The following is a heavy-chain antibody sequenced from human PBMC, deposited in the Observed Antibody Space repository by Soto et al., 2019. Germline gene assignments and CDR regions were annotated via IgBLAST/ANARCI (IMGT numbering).Heavy chain of an antibody. Sequence: PSETLSLTCTVSGGCISSGDYYWSWIRQPPGKGLEWIGYISSSGSTYYNPSLKSRVTISVDTSKNQFSLKLSSVTAADTAVYYCAREPLQYMVRGVMPTRLGYFDYWGQGTLVTVSS. CDR2: ISSSGST. CDR3: AREPLQYMVRGVMPTRLGYFDY. J-gene: IGHJ4*02. CDR1: GGCISSGDYY. D-gene: IGHD3-10*01. V-gene: IGHV4-30-4*01.